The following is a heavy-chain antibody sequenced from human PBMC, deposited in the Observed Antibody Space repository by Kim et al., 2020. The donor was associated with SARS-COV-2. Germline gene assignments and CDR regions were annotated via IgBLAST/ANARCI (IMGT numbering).Heavy chain of an antibody. V-gene: IGHV4-61*01. CDR2: SYYSGST. CDR1: GGSVSSGSYF. J-gene: IGHJ4*02. D-gene: IGHD2-15*01. Sequence: SETLSLTCAVSGGSVSSGSYFWGWIRQPPGKGLEWVGYSYYSGSTKYNPSLTSRVNISVDTSRNQFSLKLKSVTAADTGVYYCARLYLYRLPANWGQGSLVTVS. CDR3: ARLYLYRLPAN.